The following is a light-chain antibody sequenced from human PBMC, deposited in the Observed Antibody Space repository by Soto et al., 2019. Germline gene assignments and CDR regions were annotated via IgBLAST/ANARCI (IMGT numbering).Light chain of an antibody. CDR1: ENVGSNY. V-gene: IGKV3-20*01. Sequence: EGVLTQSPGTLSLSPGERATLSCRASENVGSNYLAWYQQQPGQAPRLLIFDASIRATGIPDRFSGSGSGTEFSLTISRLEPEDSAVYFCHHYGYGADTFGQGTKLEI. CDR2: DAS. J-gene: IGKJ2*01. CDR3: HHYGYGADT.